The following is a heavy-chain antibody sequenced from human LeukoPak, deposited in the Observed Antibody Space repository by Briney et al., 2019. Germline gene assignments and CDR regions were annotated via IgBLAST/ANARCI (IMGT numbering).Heavy chain of an antibody. CDR3: AKDTLYGSGSYGAFDI. CDR2: ISGSGGST. Sequence: PSETLSLTCAVYGGSFSGYYWSWIRQPPGKGLEWVSAISGSGGSTYYADSVKGRFTISRDNSKNTLYLQMNSLRAEDTALYYCAKDTLYGSGSYGAFDIWGQGTMVTVSS. D-gene: IGHD3-10*01. J-gene: IGHJ3*02. V-gene: IGHV3-23*01. CDR1: GGSFSGYY.